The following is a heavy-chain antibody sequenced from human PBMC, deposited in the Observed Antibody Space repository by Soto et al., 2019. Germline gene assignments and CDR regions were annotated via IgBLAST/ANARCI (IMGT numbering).Heavy chain of an antibody. D-gene: IGHD5-12*01. Sequence: QVQLQESGPGLVKPSETLSLTCTVSGGSISSYYWSWIRQPPGKGLEWIGYIYYSGSTNYNPSLKRRVTISVDTSKNQFSLKLSSVTAADTAVYYCARGPHLLVATGFVGVWFDPWGQGTLVTVSS. CDR3: ARGPHLLVATGFVGVWFDP. J-gene: IGHJ5*02. V-gene: IGHV4-59*01. CDR2: IYYSGST. CDR1: GGSISSYY.